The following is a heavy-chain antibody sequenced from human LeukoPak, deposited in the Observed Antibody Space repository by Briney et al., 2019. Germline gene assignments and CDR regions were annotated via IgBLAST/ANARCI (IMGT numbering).Heavy chain of an antibody. J-gene: IGHJ3*02. CDR1: GGSISSYY. CDR3: ARDTFYDSSGYYYLDHDAFDI. CDR2: IYHSGST. D-gene: IGHD3-22*01. V-gene: IGHV4-38-2*02. Sequence: PSETLSLTCTVSGGSISSYYWSWIRQPPGKGLEWIGSIYHSGSTYYNPSLKSRVTISVDTSKNQFSLKLSSVTAADTAVYYCARDTFYDSSGYYYLDHDAFDIWGQGTMVTVSS.